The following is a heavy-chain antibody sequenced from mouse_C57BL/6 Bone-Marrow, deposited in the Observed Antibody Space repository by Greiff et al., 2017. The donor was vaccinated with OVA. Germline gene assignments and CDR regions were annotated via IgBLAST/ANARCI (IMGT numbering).Heavy chain of an antibody. Sequence: QVQLQQSGAELARPGASVKLSCKASGYTFTSYGISWVKQRTGQGLEWIGEIYPRSGNTYYNEKFKGKATLTADKSSSTAYMELRSLTSEDSAVYFCARDILTTVVARRYFDVWGTRTTVTVSS. V-gene: IGHV1-81*01. CDR3: ARDILTTVVARRYFDV. D-gene: IGHD1-1*01. J-gene: IGHJ1*03. CDR2: IYPRSGNT. CDR1: GYTFTSYG.